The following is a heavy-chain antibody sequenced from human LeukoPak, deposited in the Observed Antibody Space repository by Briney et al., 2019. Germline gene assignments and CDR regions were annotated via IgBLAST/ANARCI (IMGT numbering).Heavy chain of an antibody. Sequence: GGSLSLSCAASGFTFSSYWMSWVRQAPGKGLEWVANIKQDGSEKYYVDSVKGRFTISRDNAKNSLYLQMNSLRAEDTAVYYCARDGLRPPFVGGMDVWGKGTTVTVSS. V-gene: IGHV3-7*03. CDR2: IKQDGSEK. CDR1: GFTFSSYW. CDR3: ARDGLRPPFVGGMDV. J-gene: IGHJ6*04. D-gene: IGHD5-18*01.